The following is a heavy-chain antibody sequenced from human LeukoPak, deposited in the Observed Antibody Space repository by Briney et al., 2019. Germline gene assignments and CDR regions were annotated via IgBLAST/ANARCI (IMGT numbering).Heavy chain of an antibody. CDR1: GLTFSSYG. V-gene: IGHV3-33*01. D-gene: IGHD6-13*01. Sequence: GGSLRLSCAASGLTFSSYGMHWVRQAPGKGLEWVAVIWYDGSKKYYADSVKGRFTISRDNSKNTLCLQMNSLRADDTAVYYCARVGYSSSWYTRNYYYYYYMDVWGKGTTVTVSS. CDR2: IWYDGSKK. J-gene: IGHJ6*03. CDR3: ARVGYSSSWYTRNYYYYYYMDV.